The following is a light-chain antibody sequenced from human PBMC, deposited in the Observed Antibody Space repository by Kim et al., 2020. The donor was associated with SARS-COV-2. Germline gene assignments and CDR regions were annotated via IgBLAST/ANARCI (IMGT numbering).Light chain of an antibody. J-gene: IGKJ4*01. CDR3: QQYNNWPPL. CDR2: GAS. CDR1: QSVSSN. V-gene: IGKV3-15*01. Sequence: VSPGERATLSCRASQSVSSNLAWYQQKPGQAPRLLIYGASTRATGIPARFSGSGSGTEFTLTISSLQSEDFAVYYCQQYNNWPPLFGGGTKVDIK.